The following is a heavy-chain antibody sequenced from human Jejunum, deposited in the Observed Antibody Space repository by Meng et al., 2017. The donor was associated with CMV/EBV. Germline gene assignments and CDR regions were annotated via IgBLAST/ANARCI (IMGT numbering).Heavy chain of an antibody. J-gene: IGHJ3*02. D-gene: IGHD2-15*01. Sequence: SGYAFPNYGISWVRQAPGQGLEWMGWISAYNGNTNYAQKLQGRVTMTTDTSTSTAYMELRSLRSDDTAVYYCASGVGYGRDAFDIWGQGTMVTVSS. V-gene: IGHV1-18*01. CDR3: ASGVGYGRDAFDI. CDR2: ISAYNGNT. CDR1: GYAFPNYG.